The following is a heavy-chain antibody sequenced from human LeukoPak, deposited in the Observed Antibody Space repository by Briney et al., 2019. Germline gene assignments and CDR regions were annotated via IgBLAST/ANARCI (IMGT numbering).Heavy chain of an antibody. CDR3: ARHVVVVAADYFDY. V-gene: IGHV4-4*02. J-gene: IGHJ4*02. Sequence: SETLSLTCAVSGGSISSSNWWSWVRQPPGKGLEWIGEIYHSGSTNYNSSLKSRVTISVDKSKNQFSLKLSSVTAADTAVYYCARHVVVVAADYFDYWGQGTLVTVSS. CDR2: IYHSGST. CDR1: GGSISSSNW. D-gene: IGHD2-15*01.